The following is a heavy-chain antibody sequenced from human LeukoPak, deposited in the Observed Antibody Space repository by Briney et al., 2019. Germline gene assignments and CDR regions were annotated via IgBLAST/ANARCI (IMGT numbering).Heavy chain of an antibody. CDR1: GGSISSSNYY. Sequence: SETLSLTCTVSGGSISSSNYYGGWIRQPPGKGREWIGCVYYSGSTYYNPSLTSRVILSVDTCKNQSSRRVSCVSGADAVVYFCARVSGGNPAPWGQGTRVTVSS. CDR2: VYYSGST. CDR3: ARVSGGNPAP. J-gene: IGHJ5*02. D-gene: IGHD4-23*01. V-gene: IGHV4-39*01.